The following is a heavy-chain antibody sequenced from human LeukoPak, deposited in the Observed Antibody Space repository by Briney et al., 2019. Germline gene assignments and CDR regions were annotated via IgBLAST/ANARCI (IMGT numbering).Heavy chain of an antibody. CDR1: GYTFTGYY. CDR2: INPNSGGT. CDR3: ARGEHYYDSSGYYYDWFDP. Sequence: ASVKVSCKASGYTFTGYYMHWVRQAPGQGLEWMGWINPNSGGTNYAQKFQGRVTMTRDTSISTAYMELSSLRSEDTAVYYCARGEHYYDSSGYYYDWFDPWGQGTLVTVSS. J-gene: IGHJ5*02. D-gene: IGHD3-22*01. V-gene: IGHV1-2*02.